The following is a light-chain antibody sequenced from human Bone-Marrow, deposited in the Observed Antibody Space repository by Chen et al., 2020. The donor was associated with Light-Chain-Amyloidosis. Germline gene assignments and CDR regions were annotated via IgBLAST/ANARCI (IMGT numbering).Light chain of an antibody. CDR2: SDT. V-gene: IGLV3-25*03. CDR3: QSADSSGTYEVI. CDR1: DLPTKY. J-gene: IGLJ2*01. Sequence: SYELTQPPSVSVSPGQTARITCSGDDLPTKYAYWYQQKPGQAPVLVIHSDTERPSGISERFSGSSSGTTATLTISGVQAEDEADYHCQSADSSGTYEVIFGGGTKLTFL.